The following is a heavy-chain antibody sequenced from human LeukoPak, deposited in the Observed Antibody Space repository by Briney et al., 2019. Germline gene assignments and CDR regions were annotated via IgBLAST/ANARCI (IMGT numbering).Heavy chain of an antibody. CDR2: IIPIFGTA. CDR3: ARGVLGYCSSTSCYPESWFDP. Sequence: SVKVSCKASGYTFTGYYMHWVRQAPGQGLEWMGGIIPIFGTANYAQKFQGRVTITADKSTSTAYMELSSLRSEDTAVYYCARGVLGYCSSTSCYPESWFDPWGQGTLVTVSS. D-gene: IGHD2-2*01. V-gene: IGHV1-69*06. CDR1: GYTFTGYY. J-gene: IGHJ5*02.